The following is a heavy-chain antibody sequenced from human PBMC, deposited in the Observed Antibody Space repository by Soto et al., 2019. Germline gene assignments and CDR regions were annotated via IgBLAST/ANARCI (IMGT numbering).Heavy chain of an antibody. CDR1: GFTFSSYS. CDR2: ISSSSSTI. Sequence: GGPLRLSCAACGFTFSSYSMNWVRQEPGKGLEWVSYISSSSSTIYYADSVKGRFTISRDNAKNSLYLQMNSLRDEDTAVYYCARVQYYGDSTLGLDYWGQGTLVTVSS. CDR3: ARVQYYGDSTLGLDY. D-gene: IGHD4-17*01. J-gene: IGHJ4*02. V-gene: IGHV3-48*02.